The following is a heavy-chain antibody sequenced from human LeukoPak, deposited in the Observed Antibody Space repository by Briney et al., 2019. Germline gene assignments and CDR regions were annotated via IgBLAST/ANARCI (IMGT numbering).Heavy chain of an antibody. D-gene: IGHD6-19*01. CDR1: DGSMGTYY. J-gene: IGHJ4*01. CDR2: IYYSGST. CDR3: ARGRLGRQHATYFYS. Sequence: SETLSLTCSVSDGSMGTYYWGWIRQPPGKRLEWIGYIYYSGSTTYNPSLKSRVTVSVDTSKNQFSLKLTSMTAADTAVYYCARGRLGRQHATYFYSWGHGTLVTVSS. V-gene: IGHV4-59*08.